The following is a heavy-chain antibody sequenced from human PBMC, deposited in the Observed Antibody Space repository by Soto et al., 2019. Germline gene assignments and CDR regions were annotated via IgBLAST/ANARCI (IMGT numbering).Heavy chain of an antibody. V-gene: IGHV1-18*01. J-gene: IGHJ3*02. Sequence: GASVKVSCKASGYTFTSYGISWVRQAPGQGLEWMGWISAYNGNTNYAQKLQGRVTMTTDTSTSTAYMELRSLRSDDTAVYYCATRLTFYDILTGKPAENDAFDIWGQGTMVTV. D-gene: IGHD3-9*01. CDR2: ISAYNGNT. CDR3: ATRLTFYDILTGKPAENDAFDI. CDR1: GYTFTSYG.